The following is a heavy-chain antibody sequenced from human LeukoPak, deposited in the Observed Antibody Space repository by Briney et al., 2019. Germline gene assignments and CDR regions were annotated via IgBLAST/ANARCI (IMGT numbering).Heavy chain of an antibody. CDR2: ISYDGSNK. V-gene: IGHV3-30-3*01. CDR1: GFTFSSYA. Sequence: PGRSLRLSCAASGFTFSSYAMHWVRQAPGKGLEWVAVISYDGSNKYYADSVKGRFTISRDNSKNTLYLQMNSLRAEDTAVYYCAREGGYYDSSGYYGVAFDIWGQGTMVTVSS. J-gene: IGHJ3*02. CDR3: AREGGYYDSSGYYGVAFDI. D-gene: IGHD3-22*01.